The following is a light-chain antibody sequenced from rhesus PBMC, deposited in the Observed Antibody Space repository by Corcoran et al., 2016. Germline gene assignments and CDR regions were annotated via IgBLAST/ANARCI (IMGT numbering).Light chain of an antibody. CDR1: ENVNNY. Sequence: DIQMTQSPSSLSASVGDRVTITCRASENVNNYLNWYQQKPGKTPKLLIYKESTLQSGVPSSFRGSGSWTEYTFTFSSLQPEDVATYYCQHGYGTPYSFGQGTKVEIK. CDR2: KES. CDR3: QHGYGTPYS. V-gene: IGKV1-74*01. J-gene: IGKJ2*01.